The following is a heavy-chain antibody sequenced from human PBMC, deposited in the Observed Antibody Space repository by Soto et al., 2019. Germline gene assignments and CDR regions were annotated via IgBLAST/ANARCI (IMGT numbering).Heavy chain of an antibody. CDR2: IKPDGSEG. CDR1: GFTFSSSW. CDR3: ATDYWNYFPS. V-gene: IGHV3-7*01. J-gene: IGHJ4*02. Sequence: GGSLRLSCAASGFTFSSSWMSWVRQAPEKGLEWVATIKPDGSEGYYVDSVKGRFTISRDNARNSLFLQLGSLRAEDTAVYYCATDYWNYFPSWGQGTLVTVSS. D-gene: IGHD1-1*01.